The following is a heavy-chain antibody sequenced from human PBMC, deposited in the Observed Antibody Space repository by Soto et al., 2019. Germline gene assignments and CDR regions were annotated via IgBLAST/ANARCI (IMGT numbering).Heavy chain of an antibody. CDR2: INHSGST. D-gene: IGHD6-6*01. CDR3: ARARVRQQLVSGYYYYYGMDV. CDR1: GGSFSGYY. Sequence: SETLSLTCAVYGGSFSGYYWSWIRQPPGKGLEWIGEINHSGSTNYNPSLKSRVTISVDTSKNQFSLKLSSVTAADTAVYYCARARVRQQLVSGYYYYYGMDVWGQGTTVTVSS. V-gene: IGHV4-34*01. J-gene: IGHJ6*02.